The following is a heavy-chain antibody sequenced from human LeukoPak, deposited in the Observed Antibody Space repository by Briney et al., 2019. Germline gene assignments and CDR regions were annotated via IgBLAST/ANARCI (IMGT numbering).Heavy chain of an antibody. V-gene: IGHV1-69*04. CDR1: GGTFSTSS. CDR2: VIHVLGVV. CDR3: AKDREMATGGFDI. J-gene: IGHJ3*02. D-gene: IGHD5-24*01. Sequence: SVKVSCKASGGTFSTSSISWVRQAPGQGLEWMGRVIHVLGVVNYAQKFQGRVTVTADISTSTAYMELNSLRYEDTAVYYCAKDREMATGGFDIWGQGTMVTVYS.